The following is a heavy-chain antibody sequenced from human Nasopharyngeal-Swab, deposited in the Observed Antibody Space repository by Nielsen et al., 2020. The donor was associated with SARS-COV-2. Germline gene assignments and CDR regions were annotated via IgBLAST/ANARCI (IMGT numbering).Heavy chain of an antibody. D-gene: IGHD3-10*01. J-gene: IGHJ6*02. Sequence: WGRHASRQVLVWMGIINPSGGSTSYAQKFQGRVTMTRDTSTSTVYMELSSLRSEDTAVYYCARGAYYGSGSYFHYYYGTDVWGQGTTVTVSS. CDR2: INPSGGST. V-gene: IGHV1-46*01. CDR3: ARGAYYGSGSYFHYYYGTDV.